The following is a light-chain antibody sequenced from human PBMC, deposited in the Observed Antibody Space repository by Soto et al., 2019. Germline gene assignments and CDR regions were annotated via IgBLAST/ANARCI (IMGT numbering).Light chain of an antibody. V-gene: IGLV1-44*01. CDR3: AAWVDSLNGWL. CDR1: SSNIGSNT. J-gene: IGLJ3*02. CDR2: SHN. Sequence: QSVLTQPPSASGTPGQRVTISCSGSSSNIGSNTVNWYQQLPGTAPKLLIYSHNQRPSGVPDRFSGSKSGTSASLAISGLKSEGEADCYCAAWVDSLNGWLFGGGTKLTVL.